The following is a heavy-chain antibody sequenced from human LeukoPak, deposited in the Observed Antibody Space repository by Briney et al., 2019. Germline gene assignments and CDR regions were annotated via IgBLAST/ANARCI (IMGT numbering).Heavy chain of an antibody. CDR1: GGTFSSYA. Sequence: SVKVSCKASGGTFSSYAISWVRQAPGQGLEWMGGIIPIFGTASYAQKFQGRVTMTRDTSTSTVYMELSSLRSEDTAVYYCSVEGSGSYLYFDYWGQGTLVTVSS. J-gene: IGHJ4*02. V-gene: IGHV1-69*05. CDR2: IIPIFGTA. D-gene: IGHD3-10*01. CDR3: SVEGSGSYLYFDY.